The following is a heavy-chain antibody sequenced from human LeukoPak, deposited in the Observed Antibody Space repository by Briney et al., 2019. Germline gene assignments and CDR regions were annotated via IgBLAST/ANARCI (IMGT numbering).Heavy chain of an antibody. CDR2: ISSSGSTI. V-gene: IGHV3-11*04. D-gene: IGHD3-22*01. Sequence: GGSLRLSCAASGFTFSDYYMSWVRQAPGKGLEWVSYISSSGSTIYYADSVKGRFTISRDNAKNSLYLQMNSLRAEDTAVYYCALRKDSSGEFDPWGQGTLVTVSS. CDR1: GFTFSDYY. J-gene: IGHJ5*02. CDR3: ALRKDSSGEFDP.